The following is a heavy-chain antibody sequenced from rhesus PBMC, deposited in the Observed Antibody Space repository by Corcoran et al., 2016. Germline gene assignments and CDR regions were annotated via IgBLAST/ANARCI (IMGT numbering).Heavy chain of an antibody. CDR3: ARHSSGWYVY. V-gene: IGHV4-143*01. CDR1: GGSIRVVYY. CDR2: IYGNSANT. J-gene: IGHJ4*01. Sequence: QLQLQESGPGLVKPSETLSLTCTVSGGSIRVVYYLGWLRQPPGKGLEWIGNIYGNSANTYYSPSLKSRVTISKDTSKNQVSLTLSSVTAADTAVYYCARHSSGWYVYWGQGVLVTVSS. D-gene: IGHD6-31*01.